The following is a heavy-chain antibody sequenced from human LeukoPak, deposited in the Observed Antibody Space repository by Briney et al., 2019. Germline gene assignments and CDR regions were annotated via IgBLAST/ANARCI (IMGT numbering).Heavy chain of an antibody. V-gene: IGHV1-69*05. CDR3: ARARKKYCSSTSCYTQYYFDY. D-gene: IGHD2-2*02. CDR1: GGTFSSYA. CDR2: IIPIFGTA. J-gene: IGHJ4*02. Sequence: ASVKVSCKASGGTFSSYAISWVRQAPGQGLEWMGGIIPIFGTANYAQKFQGRVTITTDESTSTAHMELSSLRSEDTAVYYCARARKKYCSSTSCYTQYYFDYWGQGTLVTVSS.